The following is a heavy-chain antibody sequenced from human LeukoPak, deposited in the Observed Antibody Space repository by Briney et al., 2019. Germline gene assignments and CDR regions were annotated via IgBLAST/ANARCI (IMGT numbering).Heavy chain of an antibody. CDR2: INDSGST. J-gene: IGHJ5*02. Sequence: SETLSLTCAVSGGSFSGHYWSWIRQPSGEGLEWIGEINDSGSTKYNPSLKSRVTISADTSKNQFSLKLSSVTAADTAVYYCAKNNWFDPWGQGTLVTVSS. CDR1: GGSFSGHY. CDR3: AKNNWFDP. V-gene: IGHV4-34*01.